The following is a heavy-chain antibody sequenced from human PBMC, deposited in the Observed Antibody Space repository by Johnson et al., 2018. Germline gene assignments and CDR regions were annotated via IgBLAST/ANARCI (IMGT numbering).Heavy chain of an antibody. D-gene: IGHD3-3*01. Sequence: VQLQESGGGLVQPGGSLRLSCAASGFTFTNFAINWVRQAPGKGLEWVSSTSGRGDKTHYADSVKGRFTISRANAKNTLHLQMNSLRAEDTAVYCCAREGFYYYYLDVWGKGTTVTVSS. J-gene: IGHJ6*03. CDR3: AREGFYYYYLDV. CDR1: GFTFTNFA. CDR2: TSGRGDKT. V-gene: IGHV3-23*01.